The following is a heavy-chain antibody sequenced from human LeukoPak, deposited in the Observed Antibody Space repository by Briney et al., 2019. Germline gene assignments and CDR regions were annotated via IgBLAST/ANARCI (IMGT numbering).Heavy chain of an antibody. CDR3: ARERAIASLRPYYFDY. Sequence: PGGSLRLPCAASGFAFSDYYKSWIRQAPGKGLEWISYISSSGSTIYYADSVKGRFTTSRDNARNSLYLQMNSLRAEDTAVYYCARERAIASLRPYYFDYWGQGTLVTVSS. CDR2: ISSSGSTI. D-gene: IGHD6-6*01. CDR1: GFAFSDYY. V-gene: IGHV3-11*01. J-gene: IGHJ4*02.